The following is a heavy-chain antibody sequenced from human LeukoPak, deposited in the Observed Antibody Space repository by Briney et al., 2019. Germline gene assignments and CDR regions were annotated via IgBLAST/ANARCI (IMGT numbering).Heavy chain of an antibody. CDR3: ARQVVVAPDAFDI. J-gene: IGHJ3*02. D-gene: IGHD2-2*01. Sequence: PSETLSLTCTVSGGSISSYYWSWIRQPPGKGLEWIGYIYISGSTNYNPSLKSRVTISVDTSKNQFSLKLSSVTAADTAVYYCARQVVVAPDAFDIWGQGTMVTVSS. V-gene: IGHV4-4*09. CDR2: IYISGST. CDR1: GGSISSYY.